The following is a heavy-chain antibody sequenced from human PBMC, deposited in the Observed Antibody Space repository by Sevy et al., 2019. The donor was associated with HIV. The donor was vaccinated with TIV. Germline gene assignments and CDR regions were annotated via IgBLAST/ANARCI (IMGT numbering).Heavy chain of an antibody. Sequence: GSLRLSCAASGFTFSNYNMNWVHQAPGEGLKWVSSISSSSADIYYTDSVKGRFTVSRDNSRKSLFLQMNGLSAEDTALYYCARDLLVGSTYVFDIWGRGTMVTVSS. J-gene: IGHJ3*02. D-gene: IGHD1-26*01. CDR2: ISSSSADI. CDR3: ARDLLVGSTYVFDI. V-gene: IGHV3-21*01. CDR1: GFTFSNYN.